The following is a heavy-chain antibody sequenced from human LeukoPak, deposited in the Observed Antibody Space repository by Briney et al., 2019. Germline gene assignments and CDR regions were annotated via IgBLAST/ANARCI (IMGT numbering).Heavy chain of an antibody. J-gene: IGHJ4*02. Sequence: PSETLSLTCAVYGGSFSGYYWTWIRQPPGKGLDWIGEINHSGSTSYNPSLKSRVTMLVDTSENQFSLKLSSVTAADTAVYYCARYRGGGYNYLDYWGQGTLVTVSS. CDR3: ARYRGGGYNYLDY. CDR2: INHSGST. CDR1: GGSFSGYY. V-gene: IGHV4-34*01. D-gene: IGHD5-24*01.